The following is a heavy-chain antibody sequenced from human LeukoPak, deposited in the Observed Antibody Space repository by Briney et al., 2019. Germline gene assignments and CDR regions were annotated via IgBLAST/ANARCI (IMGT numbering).Heavy chain of an antibody. J-gene: IGHJ4*02. Sequence: TGGSLRLSCAASGFTFSSHWMTWVRQAPGKGLEWVAVIWYDGSNKYYADSVKGRFTISRDNSKNTLYLQMNSLRAEDTAVYYCARDGITGTYRDYCFDYWGQGTLVTVSS. CDR1: GFTFSSHW. D-gene: IGHD1-7*01. CDR2: IWYDGSNK. V-gene: IGHV3-33*08. CDR3: ARDGITGTYRDYCFDY.